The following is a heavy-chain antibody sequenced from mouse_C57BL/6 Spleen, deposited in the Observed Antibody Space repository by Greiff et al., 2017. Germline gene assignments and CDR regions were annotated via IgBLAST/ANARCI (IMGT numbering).Heavy chain of an antibody. J-gene: IGHJ2*01. CDR1: GYTFTSYW. D-gene: IGHD3-3*01. V-gene: IGHV1-69*01. CDR2: IDPSDSYT. CDR3: ARGGDGGYFDY. Sequence: QVQLQQPGAELVMPGASVKLSCKASGYTFTSYWMHWVKQRPGQGLEWIGEIDPSDSYTNYNQKFKGKSTLTVDKSSSTADRQLSSLTSEDSAVYYCARGGDGGYFDYWGQGTTLTVSS.